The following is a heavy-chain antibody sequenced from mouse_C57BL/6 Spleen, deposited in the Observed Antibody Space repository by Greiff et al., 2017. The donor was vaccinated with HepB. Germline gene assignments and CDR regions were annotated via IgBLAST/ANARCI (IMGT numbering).Heavy chain of an antibody. D-gene: IGHD2-5*01. Sequence: LVESGPELVKPGASVKISCKASGYAFSSSWMNWVKQRPGKGLEWIGRIYPGDGDTNYNGKFKGKATLTADKSSSTAYMQLSSLTSEDSAVYFCARSDSNYPAWFAYWGQGTLVTVSA. CDR1: GYAFSSSW. V-gene: IGHV1-82*01. J-gene: IGHJ3*01. CDR2: IYPGDGDT. CDR3: ARSDSNYPAWFAY.